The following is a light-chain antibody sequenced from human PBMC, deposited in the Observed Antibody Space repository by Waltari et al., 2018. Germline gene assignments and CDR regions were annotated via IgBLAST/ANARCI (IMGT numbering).Light chain of an antibody. CDR1: QRVSSS. CDR2: GAS. J-gene: IGKJ1*01. Sequence: EVVMTQSPATLSVSPGERATLSCRASQRVSSSLAWYQQKPVQAPRLLIYGASTRATNIPARFSGSGSGTEFTLTISSLQSEDFAVYYCQQYNNWWTFGQGTKVEI. V-gene: IGKV3-15*01. CDR3: QQYNNWWT.